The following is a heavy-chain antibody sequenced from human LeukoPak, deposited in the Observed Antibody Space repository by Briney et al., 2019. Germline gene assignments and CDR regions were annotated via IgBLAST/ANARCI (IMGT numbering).Heavy chain of an antibody. CDR1: GFTFSSFA. CDR2: INNSGDST. CDR3: AKDHSSYDILTGYPLT. V-gene: IGHV3-23*01. D-gene: IGHD3-9*01. J-gene: IGHJ5*02. Sequence: PGGSLRLSCAASGFTFSSFAMTWVRQAPGRGRRGVPTINNSGDSTYYGDSVKGRFTISRDNSKNTLYLQMNSLRAEDTAVYYCAKDHSSYDILTGYPLTWGQGTLVTVSS.